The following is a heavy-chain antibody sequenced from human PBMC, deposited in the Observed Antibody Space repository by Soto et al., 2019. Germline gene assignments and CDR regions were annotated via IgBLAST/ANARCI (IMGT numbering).Heavy chain of an antibody. CDR1: GFTFSDYW. CDR3: VKDGGYCSSTTCYSPRNHYFDS. Sequence: GGSLRLSCAASGFTFSDYWMSWVRQAPGKGPEWVANIKFDGSDKQYVDSVKGRFSISRDNSRNSLFLQMNSLRAGNTAVYYCVKDGGYCSSTTCYSPRNHYFDSWGQGTLVTVSS. CDR2: IKFDGSDK. J-gene: IGHJ4*02. D-gene: IGHD2-2*01. V-gene: IGHV3-7*03.